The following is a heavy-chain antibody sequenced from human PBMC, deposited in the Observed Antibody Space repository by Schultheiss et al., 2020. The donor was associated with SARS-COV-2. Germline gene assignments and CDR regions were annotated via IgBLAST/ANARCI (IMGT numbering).Heavy chain of an antibody. CDR1: GYAFTSYG. CDR2: ISAYNGNT. V-gene: IGHV1-18*01. CDR3: ARVELLRFLEWLLPNWFDP. J-gene: IGHJ5*02. Sequence: GESLKISCKASGYAFTSYGISWVRQAPGQGLEWMGWISAYNGNTNYAQNLQGRVTMTTDTSTSTAYMELRSLRSDDTAVYYCARVELLRFLEWLLPNWFDPWGQGTLVTVSS. D-gene: IGHD3-3*01.